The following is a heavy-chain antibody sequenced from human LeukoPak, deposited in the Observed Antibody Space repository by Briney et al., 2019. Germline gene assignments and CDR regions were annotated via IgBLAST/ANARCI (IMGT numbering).Heavy chain of an antibody. Sequence: SETLSLTCTVSGGSISSYYWSWIRQPPGKGLEWIGYIYYSGSTNYNPSLKSRVTISVDTSKNQFSLKLSSVTAADTAVYNCARRAPQVEQWLVRGGYYFDYWGQGILVTVSS. CDR1: GGSISSYY. D-gene: IGHD6-19*01. CDR2: IYYSGST. V-gene: IGHV4-59*08. J-gene: IGHJ4*02. CDR3: ARRAPQVEQWLVRGGYYFDY.